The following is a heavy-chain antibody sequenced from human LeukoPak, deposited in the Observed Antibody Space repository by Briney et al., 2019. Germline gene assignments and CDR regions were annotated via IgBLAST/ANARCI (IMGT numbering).Heavy chain of an antibody. D-gene: IGHD3-10*01. CDR1: GGSFSGCY. Sequence: PSETLSLTCAVYGGSFSGCYWSWIRQPPGKGLEWIGEINHSGSTNYNPSLKSRVTISVDTSKNQFSLKLSSVTAADTAVYYCARSRRWARRGLYYYYGMDVWGQGTTVTVSS. CDR2: INHSGST. J-gene: IGHJ6*02. V-gene: IGHV4-34*01. CDR3: ARSRRWARRGLYYYYGMDV.